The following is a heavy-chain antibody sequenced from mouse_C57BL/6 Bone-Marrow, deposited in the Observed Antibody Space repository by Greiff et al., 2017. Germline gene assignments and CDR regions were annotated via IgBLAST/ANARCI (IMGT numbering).Heavy chain of an antibody. V-gene: IGHV5-9*01. CDR1: GFTFSSYT. D-gene: IGHD2-2*01. J-gene: IGHJ2*01. CDR3: ARRGSTMVGYYFDY. CDR2: ISGGGGNT. Sequence: EVKVIESGGGLVKPGGSLKLSCAASGFTFSSYTMSWVRQTPEKRLEWVATISGGGGNTYYPDSVKGRFTISRDNAKNTLYLQMSSLRSEDTALYYCARRGSTMVGYYFDYWGQGTTLTVSS.